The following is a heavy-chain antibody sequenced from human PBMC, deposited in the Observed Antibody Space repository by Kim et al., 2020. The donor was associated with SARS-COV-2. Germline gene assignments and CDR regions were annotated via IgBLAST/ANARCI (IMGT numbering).Heavy chain of an antibody. D-gene: IGHD3-22*01. Sequence: ASVKVSCKASGYTFTSYDINWVRQATGQGLEWMGWMNPNSGNTGYAQKFQGRVTMTRNTSISTAYMELSSLRSEDTAVYYCARGRYYYDSSGYYPYDAFDIWGQGTMVTVSS. CDR2: MNPNSGNT. CDR3: ARGRYYYDSSGYYPYDAFDI. V-gene: IGHV1-8*01. J-gene: IGHJ3*02. CDR1: GYTFTSYD.